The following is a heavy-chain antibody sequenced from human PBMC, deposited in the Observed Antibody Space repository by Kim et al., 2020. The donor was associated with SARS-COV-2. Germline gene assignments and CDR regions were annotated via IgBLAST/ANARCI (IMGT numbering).Heavy chain of an antibody. CDR3: ARALYYSTADAFDI. D-gene: IGHD2-2*01. J-gene: IGHJ3*02. Sequence: GKGVGWVTVIWYDEKSEDYADSGKGRFTISRDNSKGTVYLQMSSLRAEDTAVYYCARALYYSTADAFDIWGQGTMVTVSS. V-gene: IGHV3-33*01. CDR2: IWYDEKSE.